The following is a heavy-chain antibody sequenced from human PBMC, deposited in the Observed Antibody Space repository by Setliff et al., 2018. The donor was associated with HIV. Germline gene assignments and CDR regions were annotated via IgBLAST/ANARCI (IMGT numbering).Heavy chain of an antibody. CDR2: IIPILGIA. CDR1: GGTFSSYA. V-gene: IGHV1-69*10. Sequence: ASVKVSCKASGGTFSSYAISWVRQAPGQGLEWMGGIIPILGIANYAQKFQGRVTITADESTSTAYMELSSLRSEDTAVYYCARDQTWKAYYYDSSGYLYDYWGQGTLVTVSS. CDR3: ARDQTWKAYYYDSSGYLYDY. J-gene: IGHJ4*02. D-gene: IGHD3-22*01.